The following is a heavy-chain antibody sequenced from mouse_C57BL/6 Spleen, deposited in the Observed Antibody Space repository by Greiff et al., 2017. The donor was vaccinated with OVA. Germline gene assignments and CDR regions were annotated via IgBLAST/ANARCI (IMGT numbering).Heavy chain of an antibody. CDR2: IWSGGST. CDR3: ARKLGDGYFDV. CDR1: GFSLTSYG. V-gene: IGHV2-2*01. D-gene: IGHD4-1*01. J-gene: IGHJ1*03. Sequence: VQLQQSGPGLVQPSQSLSITCTASGFSLTSYGVHWVRQSPGKGLEWLGVIWSGGSTDYNAAFISSLSISTDNSKSQVFIKMNSVQADDTAIYYCARKLGDGYFDVWGTGTTVTVSS.